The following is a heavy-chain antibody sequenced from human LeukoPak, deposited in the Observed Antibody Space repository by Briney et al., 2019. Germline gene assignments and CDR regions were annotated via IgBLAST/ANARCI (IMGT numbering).Heavy chain of an antibody. V-gene: IGHV3-33*01. CDR1: GFTSSSYG. D-gene: IGHD3-10*01. CDR3: ARVLLWFGEYGMDV. CDR2: IWYDGSNK. Sequence: GGSLRLSCAASGFTSSSYGMHWVRQAPGKGLEWVAVIWYDGSNKYYADSVKGRFTISRDNSKNTLYLQMNSLRAEDTAVYYCARVLLWFGEYGMDVWGQGTTVTVSS. J-gene: IGHJ6*02.